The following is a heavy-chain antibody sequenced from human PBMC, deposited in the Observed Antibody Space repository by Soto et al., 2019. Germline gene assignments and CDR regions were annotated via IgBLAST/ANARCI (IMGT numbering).Heavy chain of an antibody. Sequence: EVQLVESGGGLVQPGGSLRLSCAASGFTFDDYVLHWVRQAPGKGLEWVAGISWNSSTIVYADSVRGRCTISRDNAKNSLYLQMNRLRAEDTALYSCAKGKWLNSYYFDYWGQGTLVTVSS. CDR2: ISWNSSTI. V-gene: IGHV3-9*01. D-gene: IGHD6-19*01. CDR3: AKGKWLNSYYFDY. CDR1: GFTFDDYV. J-gene: IGHJ4*02.